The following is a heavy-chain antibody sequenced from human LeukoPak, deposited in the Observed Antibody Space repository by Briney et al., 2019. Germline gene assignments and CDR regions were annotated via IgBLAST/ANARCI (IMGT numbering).Heavy chain of an antibody. D-gene: IGHD2-2*01. J-gene: IGHJ5*02. Sequence: SVKVSCKASGGTCSSYAISWVRQAPGQGLEWMGGIIPIFGTANYAQKFQGRVTITADESTSTAYMELSSLRSEDTAVYYCSRDPSRYQPNIWWFDPWGQGTLVTVSS. CDR2: IIPIFGTA. CDR1: GGTCSSYA. CDR3: SRDPSRYQPNIWWFDP. V-gene: IGHV1-69*13.